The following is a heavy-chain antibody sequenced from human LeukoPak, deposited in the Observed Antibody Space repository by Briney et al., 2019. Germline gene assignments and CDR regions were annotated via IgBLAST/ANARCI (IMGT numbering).Heavy chain of an antibody. J-gene: IGHJ5*02. CDR1: GGSFSGYY. CDR2: INHSGRT. D-gene: IGHD6-13*01. V-gene: IGHV4-34*01. CDR3: ARDLVWCVAAAGNDYWFDP. Sequence: PSETLSLTCAVDGGSFSGYYWSWIRQPPGKGLEWVGEINHSGRTNYHPSLKSRVTISVDTSKNHFSLKRSSVTDEDTAVYYGARDLVWCVAAAGNDYWFDPWGQGTLVTVSS.